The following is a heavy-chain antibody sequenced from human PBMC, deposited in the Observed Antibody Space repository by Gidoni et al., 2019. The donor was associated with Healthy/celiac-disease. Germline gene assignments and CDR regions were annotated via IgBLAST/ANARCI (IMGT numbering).Heavy chain of an antibody. Sequence: EVQLLESGGGLVQPGGSLRLSCAASGFTFISYSMSWVRQAPGKGLVWVSAISGSGGSTYYEDSVKGRFTISRDNSKNTLYLQMNSLRAEDTAVYYCAKLVPYSSSSDYWGQGTLVTVSS. D-gene: IGHD6-6*01. CDR2: ISGSGGST. V-gene: IGHV3-23*01. CDR3: AKLVPYSSSSDY. CDR1: GFTFISYS. J-gene: IGHJ4*02.